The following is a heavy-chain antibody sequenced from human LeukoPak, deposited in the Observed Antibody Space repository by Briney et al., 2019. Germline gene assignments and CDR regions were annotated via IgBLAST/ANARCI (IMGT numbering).Heavy chain of an antibody. CDR1: GYTFTTYP. CDR2: INTNTGNP. J-gene: IGHJ4*02. Sequence: ASVTVSCKASGYTFTTYPINWVRQAPGQGLEWMGWINTNTGNPTYAQGFTGRFVFSLDTSVSTAYLQISSLKAEDTAVYYCARDRAVTIFGVVDAPDYWGQGTLVTVSS. V-gene: IGHV7-4-1*02. D-gene: IGHD3-3*01. CDR3: ARDRAVTIFGVVDAPDY.